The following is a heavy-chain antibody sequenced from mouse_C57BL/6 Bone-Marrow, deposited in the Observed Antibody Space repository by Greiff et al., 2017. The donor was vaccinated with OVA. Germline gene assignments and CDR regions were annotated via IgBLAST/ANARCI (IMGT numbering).Heavy chain of an antibody. CDR1: GYTFTSYW. CDR3: ARRYYGSSYWYFDV. V-gene: IGHV1-55*01. J-gene: IGHJ1*03. Sequence: QVQLQQPGAGLVKPGASVKMSCKASGYTFTSYWITWVKQRPGQGLEWIGDIYPGSGSTNYNEKFKSKATLTVDTSSSTAYMQLSSLTSEDSAVYYCARRYYGSSYWYFDVWGTGTTVTVSS. CDR2: IYPGSGST. D-gene: IGHD1-1*01.